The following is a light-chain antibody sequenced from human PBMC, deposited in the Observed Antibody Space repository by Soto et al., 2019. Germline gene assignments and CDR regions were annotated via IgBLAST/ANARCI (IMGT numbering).Light chain of an antibody. CDR3: SSYTSSNTPYV. J-gene: IGLJ1*01. CDR2: DVS. V-gene: IGLV2-14*01. CDR1: SSDIGAYNY. Sequence: QSVLTQSASVSGSPGQLITISCTGTSSDIGAYNYVSWYQQHPGKAPKVMIHDVSNRPSGVSSRFSGSKSGNTASLTISGLQAEDEADYYCSSYTSSNTPYVFGTGTKVTVL.